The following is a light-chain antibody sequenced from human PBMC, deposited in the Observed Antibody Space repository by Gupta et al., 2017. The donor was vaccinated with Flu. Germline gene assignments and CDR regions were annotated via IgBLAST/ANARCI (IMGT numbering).Light chain of an antibody. Sequence: SFVLTQPPSVSVAPGQTATITCEENNIGVQSVHWYQQKPGLAPVLVVYDDSARPSGIPERISGSTSANTATLTISSVEAEDEADYYCQMWDSTTDHVVFGGGTKLTVL. CDR1: NIGVQS. CDR2: DDS. CDR3: QMWDSTTDHVV. V-gene: IGLV3-21*02. J-gene: IGLJ3*02.